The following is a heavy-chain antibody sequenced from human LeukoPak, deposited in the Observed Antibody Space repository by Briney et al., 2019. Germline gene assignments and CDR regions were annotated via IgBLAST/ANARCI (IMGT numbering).Heavy chain of an antibody. D-gene: IGHD3-3*01. CDR3: AKDGGESGYHPDYFDY. Sequence: PGGSLRLSCAASGFTPSRHGMHWVRQAPGRGLEWLAVVSDDGGLKYYSDSVKGRFTISRDNSKNTLSLQMNSLRSEDTAVYYCAKDGGESGYHPDYFDYWGQGTLVTVSS. J-gene: IGHJ4*02. CDR2: VSDDGGLK. V-gene: IGHV3-30*18. CDR1: GFTPSRHG.